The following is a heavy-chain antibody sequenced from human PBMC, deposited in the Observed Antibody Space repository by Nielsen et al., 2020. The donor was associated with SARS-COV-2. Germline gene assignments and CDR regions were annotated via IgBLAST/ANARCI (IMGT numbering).Heavy chain of an antibody. Sequence: GESLKISCAASGFTFSSYAMHWVRQAPGKGLEWVAVISYDGSNKYYADSVKGRFTISRDNSKNTLYLQMNSLRAEDTAVYYCARVAYYDSSGYFDYWGQGTLVTVSS. V-gene: IGHV3-30-3*01. CDR1: GFTFSSYA. J-gene: IGHJ4*02. CDR2: ISYDGSNK. CDR3: ARVAYYDSSGYFDY. D-gene: IGHD3-22*01.